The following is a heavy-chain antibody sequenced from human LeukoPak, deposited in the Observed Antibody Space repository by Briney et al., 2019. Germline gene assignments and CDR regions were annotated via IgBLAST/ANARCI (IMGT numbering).Heavy chain of an antibody. J-gene: IGHJ4*02. Sequence: GGSLRLSCAASGFTFNDYYMSWSRQAPGKGLEWLSYISPSTTHTSYADSVKGRFTISRDSAKTSLYLQMNSLRAEDTAVYYCARENSQMWGDCWGQGTLVTVSS. D-gene: IGHD1-26*01. V-gene: IGHV3-11*06. CDR3: ARENSQMWGDC. CDR1: GFTFNDYY. CDR2: ISPSTTHT.